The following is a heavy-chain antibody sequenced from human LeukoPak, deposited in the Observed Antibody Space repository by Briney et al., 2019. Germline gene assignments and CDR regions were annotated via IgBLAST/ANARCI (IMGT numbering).Heavy chain of an antibody. CDR1: GFNFSSYG. CDR2: IWFDGSNI. J-gene: IGHJ4*02. D-gene: IGHD6-19*01. CDR3: ARDSLPMAVTGPFDH. Sequence: GRSLRLSCAASGFNFSSYGMHWGRQAPGKGLEWVTSIWFDGSNIHYADSVKGRVIISRDNSKSALYLQMNSLRAEDTAIYYCARDSLPMAVTGPFDHWGQGALVTVSS. V-gene: IGHV3-33*01.